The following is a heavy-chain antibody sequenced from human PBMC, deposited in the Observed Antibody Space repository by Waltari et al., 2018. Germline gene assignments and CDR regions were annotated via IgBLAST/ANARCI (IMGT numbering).Heavy chain of an antibody. CDR2: MNPNSGNT. CDR3: ARRGSSGWYYFDY. CDR1: GGTFTSSD. Sequence: QVQLVQSGAEVKKPGSSVKVSCKASGGTFTSSDIHWVRQATGQGLEWMGWMNPNSGNTGYAQKFQGRVTMTRNTSISTAYMELSSLRSEDTAVYYCARRGSSGWYYFDYWGQGTLVTVSS. V-gene: IGHV1-8*01. J-gene: IGHJ4*02. D-gene: IGHD6-19*01.